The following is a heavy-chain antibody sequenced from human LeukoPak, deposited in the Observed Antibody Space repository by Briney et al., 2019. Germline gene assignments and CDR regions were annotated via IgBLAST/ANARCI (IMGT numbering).Heavy chain of an antibody. CDR3: AKDRATMIVVANDY. J-gene: IGHJ4*02. CDR1: GFTFSSYS. V-gene: IGHV3-23*01. D-gene: IGHD3-22*01. Sequence: GGSLRLSCAASGFTFSSYSMNWVRQAPGKGLEWVSAISGSGGSTYYADSVKGRFTISRDNSKNTLYLQMNSLRAEDTAVYYCAKDRATMIVVANDYWGQGTLVTVSS. CDR2: ISGSGGST.